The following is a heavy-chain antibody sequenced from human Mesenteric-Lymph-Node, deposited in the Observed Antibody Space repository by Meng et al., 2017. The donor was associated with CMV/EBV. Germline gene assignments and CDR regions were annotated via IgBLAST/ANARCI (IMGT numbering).Heavy chain of an antibody. CDR2: INPTSGNT. V-gene: IGHV1-2*02. CDR3: ARAVADTYGMDV. D-gene: IGHD6-19*01. CDR1: GYTGYY. Sequence: ASVKVSCKASGYTGYYMHWVRQAPGQGLEWMGWINPTSGNTNYAQKFQGRVTMTRDTFINAAYMELSRLRSDDTAVYYCARAVADTYGMDVWGQGTTVTVSS. J-gene: IGHJ6*02.